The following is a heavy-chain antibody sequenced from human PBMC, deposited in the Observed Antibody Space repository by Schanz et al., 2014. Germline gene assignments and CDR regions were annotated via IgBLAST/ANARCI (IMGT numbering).Heavy chain of an antibody. CDR3: VRAVGPAALHGYWFDP. J-gene: IGHJ5*02. D-gene: IGHD2-2*01. CDR1: GYTFINSD. CDR2: MNPKSGNT. Sequence: QVQLVQSGAEVKNPGASVKVSCKASGYTFINSDINWVRQAAGQGLEWMGWMNPKSGNTGYAQKFQGRVTMSRTTSIMAAYMELSRLRPVYSAIYYCVRAVGPAALHGYWFDPWGQGTLVTVAS. V-gene: IGHV1-8*02.